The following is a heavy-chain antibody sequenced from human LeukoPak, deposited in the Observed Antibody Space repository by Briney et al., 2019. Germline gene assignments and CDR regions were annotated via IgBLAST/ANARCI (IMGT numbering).Heavy chain of an antibody. CDR1: GFTFSNAW. D-gene: IGHD6-13*01. J-gene: IGHJ4*02. V-gene: IGHV3-15*01. CDR3: AKYRYSSSWYYFDY. Sequence: GGSLRLSCAASGFTFSNAWMSWVRQAPGKGLEWVGRIKSKTDGGTTDYAAPVKGRFTISRDDSKNTLYLQMNSLKTEDTAVYYCAKYRYSSSWYYFDYWGQGTLVTVSS. CDR2: IKSKTDGGTT.